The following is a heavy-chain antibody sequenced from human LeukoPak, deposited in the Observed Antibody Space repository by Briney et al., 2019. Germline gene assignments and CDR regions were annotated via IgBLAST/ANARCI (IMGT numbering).Heavy chain of an antibody. V-gene: IGHV4-59*01. CDR1: GGSISSYY. D-gene: IGHD3-3*01. CDR2: IYYSGST. Sequence: PSETLSLTCTVSGGSISSYYWSWIRQPPGKGLEWIGCIYYSGSTNYNPSLKSRVTISVDTSKNQFSLKLSSVTAADTAVYYCARGVWDFWSGYFEGVGFDYWGQGTLVTVSS. J-gene: IGHJ4*02. CDR3: ARGVWDFWSGYFEGVGFDY.